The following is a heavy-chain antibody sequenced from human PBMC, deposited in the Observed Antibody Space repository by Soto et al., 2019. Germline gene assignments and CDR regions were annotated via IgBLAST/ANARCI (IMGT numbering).Heavy chain of an antibody. CDR2: INPASGHT. Sequence: ASVKVSCKASGYTFTTYALHWVRQAPGQRPEWMGWINPASGHTKYSKKFQDRVTITRDTSASTGYMELSSLRSEDTAVYYCGRSVVGATGEILYNAMDVWGHGTTVTVSS. CDR1: GYTFTTYA. J-gene: IGHJ6*02. V-gene: IGHV1-3*01. CDR3: GRSVVGATGEILYNAMDV. D-gene: IGHD1-26*01.